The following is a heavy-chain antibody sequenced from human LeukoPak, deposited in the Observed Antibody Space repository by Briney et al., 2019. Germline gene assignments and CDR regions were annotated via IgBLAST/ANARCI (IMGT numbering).Heavy chain of an antibody. CDR1: GFTFSSYE. Sequence: GGSLRLSCAASGFTFSSYEMNWVRQAPGKGVEWVSYISSSGSTIYYADSVKGRFTISRDNAKNSLYLQMNSLRAEDTAVYYCARAELAHWGYYFDYWGQGTLVTVSS. CDR3: ARAELAHWGYYFDY. CDR2: ISSSGSTI. D-gene: IGHD3-16*01. J-gene: IGHJ4*02. V-gene: IGHV3-48*03.